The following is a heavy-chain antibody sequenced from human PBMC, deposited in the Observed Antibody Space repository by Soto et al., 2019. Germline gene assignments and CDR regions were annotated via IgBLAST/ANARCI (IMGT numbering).Heavy chain of an antibody. D-gene: IGHD3-10*01. J-gene: IGHJ4*02. CDR2: FTRSGNT. CDR3: AREFAPGSPNYDY. Sequence: CAASGFTFSNYAMSCVRQAPGKGLEWVSTFTRSGNTYYADSVKGRFTISRDNSKNTLYLQMDSLRAEDTAVYYCAREFAPGSPNYDYWGLGTLLTVSS. V-gene: IGHV3-23*01. CDR1: GFTFSNYA.